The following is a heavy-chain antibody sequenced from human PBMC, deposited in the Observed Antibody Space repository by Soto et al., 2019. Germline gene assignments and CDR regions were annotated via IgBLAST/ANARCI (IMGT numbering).Heavy chain of an antibody. CDR2: VSHDGRNT. V-gene: IGHV3-30*03. Sequence: GGSLRLSCAASGFTFSDYAMHWVRQAPGKGLEWVAVVSHDGRNTHYADSVKGRFTISRDSSKNTVSLEMTSLRAEDTAVYYCARDRYSYYHFWSGSLPYYYYGMDVWGQGTTVTVSS. CDR1: GFTFSDYA. D-gene: IGHD3-3*01. J-gene: IGHJ6*02. CDR3: ARDRYSYYHFWSGSLPYYYYGMDV.